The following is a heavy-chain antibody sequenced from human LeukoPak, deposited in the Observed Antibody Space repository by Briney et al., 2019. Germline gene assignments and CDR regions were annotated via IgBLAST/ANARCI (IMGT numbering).Heavy chain of an antibody. Sequence: ASVKVSCKASGYTFTGYYMHWVRQAPGQGLEWMGWINPNSGGTNYAQKFQGRVTVTRDTSISTAYMELSRLRSDDTAVYYCARDPPTPLSWLLQDDAFDIWGQGTMVTVSS. CDR1: GYTFTGYY. V-gene: IGHV1-2*02. D-gene: IGHD3-22*01. CDR3: ARDPPTPLSWLLQDDAFDI. CDR2: INPNSGGT. J-gene: IGHJ3*02.